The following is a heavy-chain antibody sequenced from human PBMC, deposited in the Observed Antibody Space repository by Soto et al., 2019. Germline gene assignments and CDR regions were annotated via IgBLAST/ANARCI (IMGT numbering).Heavy chain of an antibody. CDR3: ARDVHGDYDY. CDR2: IWYDGSNK. Sequence: QVQLVESGGGVVQPGRSLRLSCAASGFTFSSYGMHWVRQAPGKGLEWVAVIWYDGSNKYYADSVKGLFTISRDNSKNTLYLQMNSLRAEDTAVYYCARDVHGDYDYWGQGTLVTVSS. D-gene: IGHD4-17*01. J-gene: IGHJ4*02. CDR1: GFTFSSYG. V-gene: IGHV3-33*01.